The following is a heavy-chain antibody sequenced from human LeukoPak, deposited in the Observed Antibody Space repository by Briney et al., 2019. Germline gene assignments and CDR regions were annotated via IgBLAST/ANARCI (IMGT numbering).Heavy chain of an antibody. J-gene: IGHJ5*02. Sequence: GGSLRLSCAASGFTFSSYAMSWFRQAPGKGREWVSAISGIGGSTYYADSVKGRFTISRDNSKNTLYLQMNSLRAEDTAVCYCAKDPSGSVPTDWFDPWAREPWSPSPQ. V-gene: IGHV3-23*01. D-gene: IGHD1-26*01. CDR2: ISGIGGST. CDR1: GFTFSSYA. CDR3: AKDPSGSVPTDWFDP.